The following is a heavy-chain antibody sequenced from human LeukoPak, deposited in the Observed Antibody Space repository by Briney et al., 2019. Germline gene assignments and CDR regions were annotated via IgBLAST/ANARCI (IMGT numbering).Heavy chain of an antibody. CDR2: MDPTGSQK. D-gene: IGHD1-1*01. V-gene: IGHV3-7*01. CDR1: QFTFNGSW. Sequence: GGSLRLSCADSQFTFNGSWMNWVRQAPGRGLEWVANMDPTGSQKRYVDAVRGRFTISKDNPGASLYLDMHSLRAEDTAIYYCAIWTSGNYWGQGTLVTVSS. J-gene: IGHJ4*02. CDR3: AIWTSGNY.